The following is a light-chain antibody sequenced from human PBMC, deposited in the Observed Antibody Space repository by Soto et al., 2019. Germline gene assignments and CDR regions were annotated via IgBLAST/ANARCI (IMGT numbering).Light chain of an antibody. CDR3: QQYGNSPPGT. CDR2: GAS. V-gene: IGKV3-20*01. Sequence: ETVLTQSPGTLYFSPGERATLSCRASQSVANSRVAWYQQRRGLPPRLLIYGASNRATGIPDRFSGSGSGADFTLTISRLEPEDFAVYFCQQYGNSPPGTFGQGTRL. CDR1: QSVANSR. J-gene: IGKJ5*01.